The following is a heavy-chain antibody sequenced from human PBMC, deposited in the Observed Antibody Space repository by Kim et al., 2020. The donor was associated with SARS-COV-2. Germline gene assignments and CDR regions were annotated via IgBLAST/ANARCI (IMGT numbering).Heavy chain of an antibody. J-gene: IGHJ4*02. V-gene: IGHV3-23*01. Sequence: GGSLRLSCAASGFTFSSYAMSWVRQAPGKGLEWVSAISGSGGSTYYADSVKGRFTISRDNSKNTLYLQMNSLRAEDTAVYYCAKDHQGDGWYQLLYSAAVDYWGQGTLVTVSS. CDR2: ISGSGGST. CDR3: AKDHQGDGWYQLLYSAAVDY. CDR1: GFTFSSYA. D-gene: IGHD2-2*02.